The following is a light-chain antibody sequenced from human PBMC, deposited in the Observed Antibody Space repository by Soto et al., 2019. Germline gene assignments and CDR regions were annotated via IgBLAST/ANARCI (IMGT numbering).Light chain of an antibody. CDR1: SSDVGGYNY. V-gene: IGLV2-14*01. J-gene: IGLJ2*01. CDR3: SSYTSSSTVL. CDR2: EVS. Sequence: QSVLTQPASVSGSPGQSITISCTGTSSDVGGYNYVSWYQQHPGKAPKLMIYEVSNRPSGVSNRFSGSKSGNTASLTISGIQAEDEADYYCSSYTSSSTVLFGGGTKLTVL.